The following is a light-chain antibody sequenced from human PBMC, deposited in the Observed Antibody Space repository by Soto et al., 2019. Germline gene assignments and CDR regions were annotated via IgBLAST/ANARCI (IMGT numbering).Light chain of an antibody. J-gene: IGKJ4*01. CDR1: QSVSSY. CDR3: QQRSNWTLP. CDR2: DAS. V-gene: IGKV3-11*01. Sequence: EVGVKLSAATLSLSKGERATLSCRASQSVSSYLAWYQLKPGQAPRLLIYDASNTATGIPARFSGSGSGTDFTLTISSLEPEDFAVYYCQQRSNWTLPFGGGTNVAIK.